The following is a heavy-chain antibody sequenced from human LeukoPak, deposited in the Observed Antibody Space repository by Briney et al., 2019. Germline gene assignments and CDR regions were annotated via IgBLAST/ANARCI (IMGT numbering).Heavy chain of an antibody. V-gene: IGHV3-23*01. CDR1: GFTFSDYY. Sequence: PGGSLRLSCAASGFTFSDYYMSWIRQAPGKGLEWVSAISGSGGSTYYADSVKGRLTISRDNSKNTPYLQMKSLRAEDTALYYCAKDLSYGMDVWGQGTTVTVSS. J-gene: IGHJ6*02. D-gene: IGHD3-9*01. CDR3: AKDLSYGMDV. CDR2: ISGSGGST.